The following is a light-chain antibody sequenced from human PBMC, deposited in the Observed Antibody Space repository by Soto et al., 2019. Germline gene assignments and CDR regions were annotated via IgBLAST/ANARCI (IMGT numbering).Light chain of an antibody. CDR1: QSLLHSNGYNY. Sequence: DIVMTQSPPSLPVTPGEPASISCRSSQSLLHSNGYNYLDWYLQKPGQSPQLLIYLGSNRASGVPDRFSGSGSGTDFTLKISRVEAEDVGVYYCMQALQTRTFGGGTKVDIK. V-gene: IGKV2-28*01. CDR2: LGS. J-gene: IGKJ4*01. CDR3: MQALQTRT.